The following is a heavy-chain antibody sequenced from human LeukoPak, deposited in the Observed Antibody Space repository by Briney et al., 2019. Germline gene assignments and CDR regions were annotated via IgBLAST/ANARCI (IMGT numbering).Heavy chain of an antibody. J-gene: IGHJ5*02. CDR3: ARRPRRSSWSTGWFDP. CDR2: INHSGST. CDR1: GGSISSSSYY. Sequence: SETLSLTCTVSGGSISSSSYYWGWIRQPPGKGLEWIGEINHSGSTNYNPSLKSRVTISVDTSENQFSLKLSSVTAADTAVYYCARRPRRSSWSTGWFDPWGQGTLVTVSS. V-gene: IGHV4-39*07. D-gene: IGHD6-13*01.